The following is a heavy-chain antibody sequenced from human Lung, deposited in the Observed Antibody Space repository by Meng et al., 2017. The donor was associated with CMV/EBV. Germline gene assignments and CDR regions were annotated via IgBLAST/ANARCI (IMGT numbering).Heavy chain of an antibody. D-gene: IGHD2-2*01. CDR1: GFNFSSYW. CDR3: ATYSRAPAAMRAYFNY. V-gene: IGHV3/OR16-13*01. CDR2: INSDGSST. J-gene: IGHJ4*02. Sequence: SGFNFSSYWRPWVRQAPGKGLVWVSRINSDGSSTSYADSMKGQFTISRDNSKRTLYLQLNNLRTDDTAVYYCATYSRAPAAMRAYFNYWGLGTLVTVSS.